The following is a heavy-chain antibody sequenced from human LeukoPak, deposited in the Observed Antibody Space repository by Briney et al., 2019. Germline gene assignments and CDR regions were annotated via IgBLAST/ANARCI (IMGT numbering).Heavy chain of an antibody. Sequence: SETLSLTCTVSGGSISSYYWSWIRQPLGKGLEWIGFIYYSGSTNYNPSLKSRLTISVDTSKSQFSLRLSSVTAADTAVYYCTAASGSYWYFDLWGRGTLVTVSS. CDR1: GGSISSYY. CDR2: IYYSGST. CDR3: TAASGSYWYFDL. D-gene: IGHD6-13*01. V-gene: IGHV4-59*08. J-gene: IGHJ2*01.